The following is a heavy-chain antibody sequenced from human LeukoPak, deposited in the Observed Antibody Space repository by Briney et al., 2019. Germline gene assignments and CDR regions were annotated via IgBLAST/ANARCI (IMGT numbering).Heavy chain of an antibody. CDR2: ISEDGINK. D-gene: IGHD1-14*01. Sequence: GGSLRLSCAASGFTFSNYGMHCVRQAPGKGLEWVAGISEDGINKYYADSVKGRFTLSRDNSNNTLFLQMNSLRAEDTAVYYCAKDRETTASGTFDYWGQGSLVTVSS. V-gene: IGHV3-30*18. J-gene: IGHJ4*02. CDR3: AKDRETTASGTFDY. CDR1: GFTFSNYG.